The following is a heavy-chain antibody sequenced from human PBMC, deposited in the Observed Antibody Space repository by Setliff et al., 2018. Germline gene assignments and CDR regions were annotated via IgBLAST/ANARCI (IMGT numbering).Heavy chain of an antibody. CDR1: GISITSGHY. V-gene: IGHV4-38-2*01. D-gene: IGHD1-1*01. J-gene: IGHJ3*01. Sequence: SETLSLTCDVSGISITSGHYWGWIRQPPGKGLEWIATIYHRGRTYYNPSFDSRVTISLDTSKNQYSLRLRSVTAADTAVYYCASPRRDDLDTPFDAFDLWGQGTKVTVSS. CDR3: ASPRRDDLDTPFDAFDL. CDR2: IYHRGRT.